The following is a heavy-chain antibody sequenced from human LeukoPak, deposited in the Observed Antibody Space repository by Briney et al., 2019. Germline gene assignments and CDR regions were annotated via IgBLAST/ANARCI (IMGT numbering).Heavy chain of an antibody. CDR2: IIPIFGTA. CDR3: ARVNYDILTGYKYYYYYGIDD. Sequence: SVKVSCKASGGTFSSYAISWVRQAPGQGLEWMGGIIPIFGTANYAQKFQGRVTITADESTSTAYMELSSLRSEDTAVYYCARVNYDILTGYKYYYYYGIDDWGKGTTVTVSS. V-gene: IGHV1-69*13. D-gene: IGHD3-9*01. CDR1: GGTFSSYA. J-gene: IGHJ6*04.